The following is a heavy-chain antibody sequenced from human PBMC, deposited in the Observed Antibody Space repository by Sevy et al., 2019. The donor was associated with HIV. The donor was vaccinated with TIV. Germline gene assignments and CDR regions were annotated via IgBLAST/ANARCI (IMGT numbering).Heavy chain of an antibody. D-gene: IGHD1-20*01. CDR1: GDTVSSDSAA. V-gene: IGHV6-1*01. Sequence: SQTISLTCAISGDTVSSDSAAWNWIRQSPARGLEWLGRTYYRSTWHKDYATSLNSRMTINPDTSKNQFSLQLKSVTPEDTAVYYSSRDHNFVLDFWGQGILVTVSS. J-gene: IGHJ4*02. CDR2: TYYRSTWHK. CDR3: SRDHNFVLDF.